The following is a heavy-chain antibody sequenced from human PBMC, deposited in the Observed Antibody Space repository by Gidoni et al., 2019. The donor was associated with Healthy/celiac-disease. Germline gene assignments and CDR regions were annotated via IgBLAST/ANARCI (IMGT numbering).Heavy chain of an antibody. Sequence: EVQLFESGGGLVQPGGSLRLSCAASGFTFSSYAMSWVRQAPGKGMEWVSAISGSGGSTYYADSVKGRCTISRDKYKNTLYLQMNSLRAEDTAVYYCAKDEAVAGCFDYWGQGTLVTVSS. D-gene: IGHD6-19*01. CDR3: AKDEAVAGCFDY. CDR2: ISGSGGST. V-gene: IGHV3-23*01. CDR1: GFTFSSYA. J-gene: IGHJ4*02.